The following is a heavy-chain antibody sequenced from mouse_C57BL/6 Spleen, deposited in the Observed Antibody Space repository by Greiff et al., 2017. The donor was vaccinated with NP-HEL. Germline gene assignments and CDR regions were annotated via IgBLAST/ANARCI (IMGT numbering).Heavy chain of an antibody. J-gene: IGHJ1*03. D-gene: IGHD2-2*01. CDR1: GYTFTSYG. V-gene: IGHV1-81*01. Sequence: QVQLQQSGAELARPGASVKLSCKASGYTFTSYGISWVKQRTGPGLEWIGEIYPRSGNTYYNEKFKGKATLTADKSSSTAYMELRSLTSEDSAVYFCARRGGYDGSYWYFDVWGTGTTVTVSS. CDR3: ARRGGYDGSYWYFDV. CDR2: IYPRSGNT.